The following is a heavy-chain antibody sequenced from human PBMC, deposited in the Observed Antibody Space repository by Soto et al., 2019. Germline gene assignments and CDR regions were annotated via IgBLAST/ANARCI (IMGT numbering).Heavy chain of an antibody. CDR1: GGTFSSYA. CDR3: ARDPIPATAPRDYYYGMDV. J-gene: IGHJ6*02. V-gene: IGHV1-69*01. D-gene: IGHD2-2*01. Sequence: QVQLVQSGAEVKKPGSSVKVSCKASGGTFSSYAISWVRQAPGQGLEWMGGIIPIFGTANYAQKFQGRVKITADESTSTAYMELSSLRSEDTAVYYGARDPIPATAPRDYYYGMDVWGQGTTVTVSS. CDR2: IIPIFGTA.